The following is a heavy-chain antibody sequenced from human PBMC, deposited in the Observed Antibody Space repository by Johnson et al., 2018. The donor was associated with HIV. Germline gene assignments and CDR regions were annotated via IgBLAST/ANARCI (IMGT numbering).Heavy chain of an antibody. V-gene: IGHV3-64*04. CDR3: AKDPQYFYDSSLFNAFDI. CDR2: ISGSGGST. J-gene: IGHJ3*02. CDR1: GFTFSSYA. D-gene: IGHD3-22*01. Sequence: QVQLVESGGGLVQPGGSLRLSCAASGFTFSSYAMHWVRQAPGKGLEYVSAISGSGGSTYYADSVKGRFTISRDNSKKKLYLQMYSLRVEDTAFYYCAKDPQYFYDSSLFNAFDIWGQGTMVTVSS.